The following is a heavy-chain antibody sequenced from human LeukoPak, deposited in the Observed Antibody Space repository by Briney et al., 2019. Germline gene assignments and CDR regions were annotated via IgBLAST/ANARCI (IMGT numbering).Heavy chain of an antibody. D-gene: IGHD2-15*01. Sequence: PSETLSLTCAVSGGSIRSGDYYWSWIRQPPGKGLEWIGYIYDSGSTYYNPSLKSRITISVDTSENRFSLKLSSVTATDTAVYYCARDCSGGSCYGAFGIWGQGTMVTVSS. V-gene: IGHV4-30-4*01. J-gene: IGHJ3*02. CDR1: GGSIRSGDYY. CDR3: ARDCSGGSCYGAFGI. CDR2: IYDSGST.